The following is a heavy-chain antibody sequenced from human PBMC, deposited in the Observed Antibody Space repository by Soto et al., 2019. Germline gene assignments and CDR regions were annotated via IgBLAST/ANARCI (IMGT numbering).Heavy chain of an antibody. CDR3: AGVPDR. Sequence: PSETLSLTCAVSGGSISSGGYSWSWIRQPPGKGLEWIGYIYHSGSTYYNPSLKSRVTISVDRSKNQFSLKLSSVTAADSAVYYCAGVPDRWGQGTLVTVSS. V-gene: IGHV4-30-2*01. CDR1: GGSISSGGYS. CDR2: IYHSGST. J-gene: IGHJ5*02. D-gene: IGHD2-2*01.